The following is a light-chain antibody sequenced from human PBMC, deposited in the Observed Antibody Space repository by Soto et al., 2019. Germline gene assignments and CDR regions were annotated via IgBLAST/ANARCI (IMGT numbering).Light chain of an antibody. CDR1: QSVSGW. CDR3: QQYETFSGT. J-gene: IGKJ1*01. CDR2: DAS. V-gene: IGKV1-5*01. Sequence: DIQMTQSTSALSASLGDTVTVTCRASQSVSGWLAWYQQKPGEAPKLLIYDASALPRGVPSRFSGSGSGTKVTLTIASLQLDEFATYYCQQYETFSGTFGPGTKV.